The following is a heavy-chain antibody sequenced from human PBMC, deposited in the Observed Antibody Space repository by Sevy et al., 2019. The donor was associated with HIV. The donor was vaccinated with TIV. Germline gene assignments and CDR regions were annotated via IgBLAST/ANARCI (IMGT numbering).Heavy chain of an antibody. CDR1: GYTFTGYY. CDR2: INPNSGGT. V-gene: IGHV1-2*02. J-gene: IGHJ5*02. CDR3: VRARYSSSWYFWFDP. Sequence: ASVKVSCKASGYTFTGYYMHWVRQAPGQGLEWMGWINPNSGGTNYAQKFQGRVTMTRDTSISTAYMELSRLRSDDTAVYYCVRARYSSSWYFWFDPWGQGTLVTVSS. D-gene: IGHD6-13*01.